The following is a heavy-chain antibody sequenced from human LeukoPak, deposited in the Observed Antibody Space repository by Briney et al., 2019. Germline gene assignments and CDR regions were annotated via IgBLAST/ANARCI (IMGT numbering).Heavy chain of an antibody. Sequence: GGSLRLSCAASGFTFSSYEMNWVRQAPGKGLEWVSYISSSGSTIYYADSVKGRFTISRDNAKNSLYLQMNSLRAEDTAVYYCARDKSDGGYYYYYGMDVWGQGTTVTVSS. CDR1: GFTFSSYE. V-gene: IGHV3-48*03. CDR2: ISSSGSTI. J-gene: IGHJ6*02. D-gene: IGHD4-23*01. CDR3: ARDKSDGGYYYYYGMDV.